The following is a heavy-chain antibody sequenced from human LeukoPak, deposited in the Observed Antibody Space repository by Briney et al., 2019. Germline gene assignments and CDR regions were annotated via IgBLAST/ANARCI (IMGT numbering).Heavy chain of an antibody. Sequence: GESLKISCKGSGYSLTSYWIGWVRQMPGKGLEWMGIIYPGDSDTRYSPSFQGQVTISADKSISTAYLQWSSLKASDTAMYYCARQYSSSISWFDPWGQGTLVTVSS. J-gene: IGHJ5*02. CDR3: ARQYSSSISWFDP. CDR2: IYPGDSDT. D-gene: IGHD6-6*01. V-gene: IGHV5-51*01. CDR1: GYSLTSYW.